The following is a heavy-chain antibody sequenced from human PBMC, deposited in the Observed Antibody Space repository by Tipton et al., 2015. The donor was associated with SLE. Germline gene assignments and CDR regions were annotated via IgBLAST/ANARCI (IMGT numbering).Heavy chain of an antibody. CDR2: IHHSGST. CDR3: ARHADSSFVFSSRIDY. J-gene: IGHJ4*02. V-gene: IGHV4-4*02. CDR1: GDSISSSHW. D-gene: IGHD6-13*01. Sequence: TLSLTCAVFGDSISSSHWWTWVRQPPGKGLEWIGHIHHSGSTNYNPSLKSRVTISVDTSKSQFSLRLSSVTAADTAVYYCARHADSSFVFSSRIDYWDQGTLVTVSS.